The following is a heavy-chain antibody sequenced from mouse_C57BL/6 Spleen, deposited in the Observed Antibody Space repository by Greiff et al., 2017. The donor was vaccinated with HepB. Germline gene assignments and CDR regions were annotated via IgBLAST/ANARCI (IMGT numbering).Heavy chain of an antibody. J-gene: IGHJ4*01. D-gene: IGHD2-3*01. CDR1: GYNFTSYW. V-gene: IGHV1-53*01. CDR3: ARSRDGYYVYAMGY. CDR2: INPSNGGT. Sequence: QVQLQQPGTELVKPGASVKLSCKASGYNFTSYWMHWVKQRPGQGLEWIGNINPSNGGTNYNETFKSKATLTVDKSSSTAYMQLSSLTSEDSAVYYGARSRDGYYVYAMGYWGQGTSVTVSS.